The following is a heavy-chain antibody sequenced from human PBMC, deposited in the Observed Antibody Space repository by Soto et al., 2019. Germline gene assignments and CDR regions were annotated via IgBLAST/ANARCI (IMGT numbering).Heavy chain of an antibody. Sequence: GGSLRLSCAASGFTFSNAWMNWVRQAPGKGLEWVGRIKSKTDGGTTDYAAPVKGRFTISRDDSKNTLYLQMNSLKTEDTAVYYCTTAFQYYYFWSGYYTGIYFHHWGQGTLVTVYS. V-gene: IGHV3-15*07. CDR3: TTAFQYYYFWSGYYTGIYFHH. D-gene: IGHD3-3*01. CDR2: IKSKTDGGTT. J-gene: IGHJ1*01. CDR1: GFTFSNAW.